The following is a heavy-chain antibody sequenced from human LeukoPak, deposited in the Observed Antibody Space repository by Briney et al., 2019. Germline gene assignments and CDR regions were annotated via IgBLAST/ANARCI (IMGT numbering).Heavy chain of an antibody. CDR3: AKGLIWSEVYYYYGMAV. J-gene: IGHJ6*02. CDR2: ISWNSGSI. CDR1: GFTFNDYS. V-gene: IGHV3-9*01. Sequence: GGSLRLSCAASGFTFNDYSMHWVRQAPGKGLEWVSGISWNSGSIDYADSVKGRFSISRDNAKNSLYLQMDSLNPEDTAVYYCAKGLIWSEVYYYYGMAVWGQGTTVTVSS. D-gene: IGHD2-8*02.